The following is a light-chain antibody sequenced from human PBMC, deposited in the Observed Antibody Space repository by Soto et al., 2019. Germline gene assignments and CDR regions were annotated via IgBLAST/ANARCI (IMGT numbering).Light chain of an antibody. CDR2: SNS. J-gene: IGLJ3*02. CDR3: AAWDDSLNGVV. V-gene: IGLV1-44*01. Sequence: QTVVTQPPSASGTPGQRVTISCSGRSSNIGSNTVNWYQQLPGTAPKLLIYSNSQRPSGVPDRFSGSKSGTSASLAIRGLQSADEADYYCAAWDDSLNGVVFGGGTKLTVL. CDR1: SSNIGSNT.